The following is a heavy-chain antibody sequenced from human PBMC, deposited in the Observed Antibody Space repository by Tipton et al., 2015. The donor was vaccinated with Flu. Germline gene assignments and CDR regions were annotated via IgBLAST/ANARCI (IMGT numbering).Heavy chain of an antibody. CDR1: GGSISSYY. D-gene: IGHD5-18*01. CDR2: IYHSGST. CDR3: ARDPADTAMGDFDY. J-gene: IGHJ4*02. V-gene: IGHV4-38-2*02. Sequence: TLSLTCTVSGGSISSYYWGWIRQPPGKGLEWIGSIYHSGSTYYNPSLKSRVTISVDTSKNQFSLKLSSVTAADTAVYYCARDPADTAMGDFDYWGQGTLVTVSS.